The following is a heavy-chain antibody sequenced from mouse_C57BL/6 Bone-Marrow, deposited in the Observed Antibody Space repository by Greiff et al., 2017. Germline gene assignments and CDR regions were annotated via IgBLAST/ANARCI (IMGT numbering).Heavy chain of an antibody. V-gene: IGHV1-78*01. CDR3: ATTMITTRGYYYAMDY. Sequence: QVQLKESDAELVKPGASVKISCKVSGYTFTDHTIHWMKQRPEQGLEWIGYIYPRDGSTKYNEKFKGKATLTADKSSSTAYMQLNSLTSEDSAVYCCATTMITTRGYYYAMDYWGQGTSVTVSS. D-gene: IGHD2-4*01. CDR2: IYPRDGST. J-gene: IGHJ4*01. CDR1: GYTFTDHT.